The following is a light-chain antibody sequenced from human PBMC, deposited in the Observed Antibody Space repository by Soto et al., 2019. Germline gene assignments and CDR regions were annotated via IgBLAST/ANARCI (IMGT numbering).Light chain of an antibody. V-gene: IGKV3-20*01. CDR3: QQYGSPTWT. Sequence: EIVLTQSPATLSLSPGERATLSCRASQSVSSSYLAWYQQKPGQAPRLLIYGASSRATGIPDRFSGSGSGTDFTLTISRLEPEDFAVYYCQQYGSPTWTFGQGTKVDI. CDR2: GAS. CDR1: QSVSSSY. J-gene: IGKJ1*01.